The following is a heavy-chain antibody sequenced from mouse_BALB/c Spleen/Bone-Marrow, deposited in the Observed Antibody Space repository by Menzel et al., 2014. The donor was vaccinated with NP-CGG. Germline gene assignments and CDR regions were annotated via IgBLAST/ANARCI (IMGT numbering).Heavy chain of an antibody. D-gene: IGHD2-1*01. J-gene: IGHJ4*01. V-gene: IGHV1S81*02. CDR3: ARDGNYRYAMDY. CDR1: GFTFTSYW. Sequence: QVQLKQSGAELVKPGASVKLSCMASGFTFTSYWIHWVKQRPGQGPEWIGEINPSNGRTNYNEKFKREATLTEDKSSSTAYMQLSSLTSEDSAVYYCARDGNYRYAMDYWGQGTSVTVSS. CDR2: INPSNGRT.